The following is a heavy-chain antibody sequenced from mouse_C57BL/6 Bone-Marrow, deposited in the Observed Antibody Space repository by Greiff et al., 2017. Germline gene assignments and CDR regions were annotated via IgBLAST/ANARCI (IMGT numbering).Heavy chain of an antibody. CDR1: GFTFSDYY. CDR3: ARDSTTVVHWYFDV. J-gene: IGHJ1*03. V-gene: IGHV5-16*01. CDR2: INYDGSST. Sequence: EVQLVESEGGLVQPGSSMKLSCTASGFTFSDYYMAWVRQVPEKGLEWVANINYDGSSTYYLDSLKSRFIISRDNAKNILYLQMSSLKSEDTATYYCARDSTTVVHWYFDVWGTGTTVTVSS. D-gene: IGHD1-1*01.